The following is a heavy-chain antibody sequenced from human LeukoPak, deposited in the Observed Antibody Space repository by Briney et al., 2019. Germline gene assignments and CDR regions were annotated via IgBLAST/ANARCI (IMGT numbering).Heavy chain of an antibody. CDR1: GGSISSYY. Sequence: SETLSLTCTVSGGSISSYYWSWIRQPAGKGLEWIGRTYTSGSTNYNPSLKSRVTMSVDTSKNQFSLKLSSVTAADTAVYYCARINVMYNYFDPWSQGTLVTVSS. CDR2: TYTSGST. J-gene: IGHJ5*02. CDR3: ARINVMYNYFDP. V-gene: IGHV4-4*07.